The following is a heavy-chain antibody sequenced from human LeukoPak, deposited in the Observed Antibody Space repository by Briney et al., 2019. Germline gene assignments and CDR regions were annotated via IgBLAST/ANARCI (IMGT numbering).Heavy chain of an antibody. J-gene: IGHJ6*03. CDR1: GFTVSSNY. Sequence: PGGSLRLSCAASGFTVSSNYMNWVRQAPGKGLEWVSVIYSGGNTYYADSVKGRFTISRDNAKNSLYLQMNSLRAEDTALYYCARDYYYGSGSYVGREFYYYYYYYMDVWGKGTTVTVSS. CDR2: IYSGGNT. CDR3: ARDYYYGSGSYVGREFYYYYYYYMDV. V-gene: IGHV3-53*01. D-gene: IGHD3-10*01.